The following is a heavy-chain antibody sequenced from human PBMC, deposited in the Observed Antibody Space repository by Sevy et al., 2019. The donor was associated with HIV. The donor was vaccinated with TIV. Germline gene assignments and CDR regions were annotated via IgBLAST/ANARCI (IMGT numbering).Heavy chain of an antibody. V-gene: IGHV3-21*01. D-gene: IGHD2-2*03. Sequence: GGSLRLSCAASGFTFSSYSMNWVRQAPGKGLGWVSSISSSSSYIYYPDSVKGRLTISRDNAKNSLYLQMNSLRAEDTAVYYCARFVDIVVVPAAHDDGRYYYYGMDVWGQGTTVTVSS. CDR1: GFTFSSYS. CDR3: ARFVDIVVVPAAHDDGRYYYYGMDV. CDR2: ISSSSSYI. J-gene: IGHJ6*02.